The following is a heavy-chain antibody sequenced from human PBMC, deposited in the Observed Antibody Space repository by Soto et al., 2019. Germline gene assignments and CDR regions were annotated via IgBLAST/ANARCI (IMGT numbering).Heavy chain of an antibody. Sequence: SGPTLVNPTQTLTLTCTFSGFSLSSSGVGVGWIRQPPGKSLEWLAVLYFNGDRRRSPSLENRLTITKDTSKNQVILTMTNMDPVDTATYYCIYRRAAYDYHGLDVCGQGPTVTVYS. J-gene: IGHJ6*02. CDR2: LYFNGDR. CDR1: GFSLSSSGVG. CDR3: IYRRAAYDYHGLDV. D-gene: IGHD6-25*01. V-gene: IGHV2-5*01.